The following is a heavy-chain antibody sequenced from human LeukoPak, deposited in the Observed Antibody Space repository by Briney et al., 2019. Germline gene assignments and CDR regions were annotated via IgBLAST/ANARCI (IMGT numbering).Heavy chain of an antibody. J-gene: IGHJ4*02. Sequence: SETLSLTCSVSGGSVSNYYWSWIRQPPGKGLEWIGYVYYTGSTNYNPSLKSRVTMFEDKSKNQFSLRLYSVTVADTAVYYCARHETYSGSCLDYWGQGALVTVSS. CDR2: VYYTGST. V-gene: IGHV4-59*08. CDR3: ARHETYSGSCLDY. D-gene: IGHD1-26*01. CDR1: GGSVSNYY.